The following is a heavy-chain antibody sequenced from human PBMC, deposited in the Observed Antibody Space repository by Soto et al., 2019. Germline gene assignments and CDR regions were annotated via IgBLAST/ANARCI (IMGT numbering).Heavy chain of an antibody. CDR1: GYIFSSYG. CDR2: ISGYNGNT. Sequence: QVQLVQSGPEVKQPGDSVKVSCQTSGYIFSSYGISWVRQAPGQGLDWLGGISGYNGNTKYAEEFHGRVTMTIDRYSRTAYMELRSLRLDDTAVYYCAREDPSPVAEPTYYYYGMDLWGQGTTVTVSS. CDR3: AREDPSPVAEPTYYYYGMDL. D-gene: IGHD1-1*01. V-gene: IGHV1-18*01. J-gene: IGHJ6*02.